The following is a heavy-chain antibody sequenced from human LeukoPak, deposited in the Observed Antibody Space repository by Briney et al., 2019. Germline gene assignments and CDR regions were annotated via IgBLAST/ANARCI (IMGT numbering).Heavy chain of an antibody. J-gene: IGHJ6*02. CDR2: INHSGST. D-gene: IGHD3-10*01. CDR3: ACPMVRGVIPEGV. CDR1: GGSFSGYC. Sequence: SETLSLTCAVYGGSFSGYCWSWIRQPPGKGLEWIGEINHSGSTNYNPSLKSRVTISVDTSKNQFSLKLSSVTAADTAVYYCACPMVRGVIPEGVWGQGTTVTVSS. V-gene: IGHV4-34*01.